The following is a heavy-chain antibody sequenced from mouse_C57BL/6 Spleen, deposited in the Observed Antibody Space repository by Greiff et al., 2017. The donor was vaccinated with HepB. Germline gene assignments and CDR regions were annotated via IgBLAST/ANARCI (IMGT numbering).Heavy chain of an antibody. Sequence: VQLQQPGAELVMPGASVKLSCKASGYTFTSYWMHWVKQRPGQGLEWIGEIDPSDSYTNYNQKFKGKSTLTVDKSSSTAYMQLSSLTSEDSAVYYCARVYGSSPAWFAYWGQGTLVTVSA. CDR2: IDPSDSYT. CDR1: GYTFTSYW. J-gene: IGHJ3*01. CDR3: ARVYGSSPAWFAY. V-gene: IGHV1-69*01. D-gene: IGHD1-1*01.